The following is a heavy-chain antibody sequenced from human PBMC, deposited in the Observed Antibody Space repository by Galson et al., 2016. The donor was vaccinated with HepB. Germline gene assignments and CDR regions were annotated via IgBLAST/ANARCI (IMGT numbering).Heavy chain of an antibody. CDR3: AKERFWSGYTYFDP. D-gene: IGHD3-3*01. J-gene: IGHJ5*02. CDR1: GFAFSGFA. Sequence: SLRLSCAASGFAFSGFAMSWVRQAPGKGLEWVSSIGGSGTYTYYADSVKGRFTISRDNSQNTLFFHMNSLRAEDTAVYYCAKERFWSGYTYFDPWGQGTLVTVSS. CDR2: IGGSGTYT. V-gene: IGHV3-23*01.